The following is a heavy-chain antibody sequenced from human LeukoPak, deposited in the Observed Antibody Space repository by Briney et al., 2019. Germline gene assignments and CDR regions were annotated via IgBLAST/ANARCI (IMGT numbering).Heavy chain of an antibody. J-gene: IGHJ3*02. Sequence: EASVKVSCQASGYTFTSYDINWVRQATGQGLEWMGWMNPNSGNTGYAQKFQGRVTMTRNTSISTAYMELSSLRSEDTAVYYCARDRDRFIRGARKGAFDIWGQGTMVTVSS. CDR3: ARDRDRFIRGARKGAFDI. CDR2: MNPNSGNT. V-gene: IGHV1-8*01. D-gene: IGHD3-10*01. CDR1: GYTFTSYD.